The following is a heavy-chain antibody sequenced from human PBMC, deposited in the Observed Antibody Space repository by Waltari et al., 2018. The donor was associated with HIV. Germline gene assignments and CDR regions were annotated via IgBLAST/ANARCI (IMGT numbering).Heavy chain of an antibody. Sequence: QVRLQESGPGLVKPSETLSLTCSVSGSSISSRYYWGWIRQAPGKGLEWIGSIYRTGTTSYNPSLKCRVSVSLNMSKTQFSLKLSSVTAADTAVYYCARDQDYYDSSGYTCYAFDPWGQGTMVIVSS. CDR3: ARDQDYYDSSGYTCYAFDP. CDR2: IYRTGTT. D-gene: IGHD3-22*01. V-gene: IGHV4-38-2*02. J-gene: IGHJ3*01. CDR1: GSSISSRYY.